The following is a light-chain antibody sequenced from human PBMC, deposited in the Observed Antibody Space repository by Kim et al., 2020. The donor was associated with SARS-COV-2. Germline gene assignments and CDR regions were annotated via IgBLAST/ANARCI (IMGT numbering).Light chain of an antibody. V-gene: IGLV3-21*04. Sequence: SYELTQPPSVSVAPGKTARITCGGNNIGSKSVHWYQQKPGQAPVLVIYYESDRPSGIPERFSGSNSGNTATLTTSRVEAGDEADYYCQVWDSSSDGVFGG. CDR2: YES. J-gene: IGLJ3*02. CDR3: QVWDSSSDGV. CDR1: NIGSKS.